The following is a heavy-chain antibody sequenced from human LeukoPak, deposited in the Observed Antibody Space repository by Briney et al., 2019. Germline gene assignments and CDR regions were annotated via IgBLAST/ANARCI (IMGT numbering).Heavy chain of an antibody. CDR1: GFTFTSYR. D-gene: IGHD3-3*01. V-gene: IGHV3-48*01. Sequence: GGSLRLSCAASGFTFTSYRMNWIAQAPGKGLEGVSYISSSSSTIYSADSVKGRFTNARDNAKNSLYLQMNSLRGEDTAVYYCARNLWSGTGGLQAWGQGTLVTVSS. CDR2: ISSSSSTI. J-gene: IGHJ5*02. CDR3: ARNLWSGTGGLQA.